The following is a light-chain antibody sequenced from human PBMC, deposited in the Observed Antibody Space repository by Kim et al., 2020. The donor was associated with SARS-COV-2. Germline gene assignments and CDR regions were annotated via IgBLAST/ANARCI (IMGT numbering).Light chain of an antibody. V-gene: IGKV3-11*01. CDR1: QSVSSY. CDR2: DAS. J-gene: IGKJ4*01. CDR3: QQRSNWPLT. Sequence: PGESATLSCRASQSVSSYLAWYQQKPGQAPRLLIYDASNRATGIPARFSVSGSGTDFTLTISSLEPEDFAVYYCQQRSNWPLTFGGGTKVDIK.